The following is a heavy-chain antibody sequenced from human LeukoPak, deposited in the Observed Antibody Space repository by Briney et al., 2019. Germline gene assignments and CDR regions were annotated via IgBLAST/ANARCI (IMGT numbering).Heavy chain of an antibody. CDR1: GFTFSSYG. CDR3: AKAIPLYYDSSGYSFDF. CDR2: ISYDGSNK. V-gene: IGHV3-30*18. J-gene: IGHJ5*01. D-gene: IGHD3-22*01. Sequence: GRSLRLSCAASGFTFSSYGMHWVRQAPGKGLEGVAVISYDGSNKYYADSVKGRFTISRDNAKNSLYLQMNSLRAEDTAVYYCAKAIPLYYDSSGYSFDFWGQGTLVTVSS.